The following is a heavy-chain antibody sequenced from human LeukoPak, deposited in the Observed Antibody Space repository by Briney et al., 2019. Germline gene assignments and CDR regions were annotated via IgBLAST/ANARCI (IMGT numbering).Heavy chain of an antibody. V-gene: IGHV3-11*04. CDR2: ISSSGSTI. CDR1: GFTFSDYY. D-gene: IGHD3-3*01. Sequence: KPGGSLRLSCAASGFTFSDYYMSWIRQAPGKGLEWVSYISSSGSTIYYADSVKGRFTISRDNAKNSLYLQMNSLRAEDTAVYYCARVNYDFWSGYYTWFDPWGQGTLVTVSS. J-gene: IGHJ5*02. CDR3: ARVNYDFWSGYYTWFDP.